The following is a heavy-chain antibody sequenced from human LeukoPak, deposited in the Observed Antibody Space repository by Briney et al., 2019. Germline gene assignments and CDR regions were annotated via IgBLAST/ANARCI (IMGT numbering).Heavy chain of an antibody. D-gene: IGHD1-26*01. V-gene: IGHV4-39*01. Sequence: SETLSLTCTVSGGSISSSPHYWGWLRQPPGKGLEWIGSIYYSGSSYYIPSLKSRVIVSVDTSKNQFSLRLSSLTVADTAVYYCARQFWGGASYRFDYWGQGALVTVSS. CDR1: GGSISSSPHY. CDR3: ARQFWGGASYRFDY. CDR2: IYYSGSS. J-gene: IGHJ4*02.